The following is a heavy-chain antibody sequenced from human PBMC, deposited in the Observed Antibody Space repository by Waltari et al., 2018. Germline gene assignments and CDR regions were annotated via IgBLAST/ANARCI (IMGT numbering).Heavy chain of an antibody. CDR2: IKGDGIQK. J-gene: IGHJ6*02. D-gene: IGHD1-20*01. CDR3: AKWVTDSFHALDV. Sequence: VRLVESGGGLVQPGGSLRLSCSASGLIFSNYWMAWVRQAPGEGLEGVANIKGDGIQKYYMDAVRGRFTISRDNAMNSLYLQMNNLGVEDSAVYYCAKWVTDSFHALDVWGQGTTVTVSS. CDR1: GLIFSNYW. V-gene: IGHV3-7*02.